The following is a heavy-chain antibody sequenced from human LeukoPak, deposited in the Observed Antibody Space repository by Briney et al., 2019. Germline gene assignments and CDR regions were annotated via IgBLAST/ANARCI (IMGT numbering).Heavy chain of an antibody. CDR2: IWYDGSNK. CDR1: GFTFSSYG. CDR3: ARGIAVAGTNWFDP. D-gene: IGHD6-19*01. J-gene: IGHJ5*02. V-gene: IGHV3-33*01. Sequence: GGSLRVSCAASGFTFSSYGMHWVRQAPGKGLEWVAVIWYDGSNKYYADSVKGRFTISRDNSKNTLYLQMNSLRAEDTAVYYCARGIAVAGTNWFDPWGQGTLVTVSS.